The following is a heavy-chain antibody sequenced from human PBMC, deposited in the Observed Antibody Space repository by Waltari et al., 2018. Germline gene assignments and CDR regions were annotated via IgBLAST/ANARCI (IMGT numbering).Heavy chain of an antibody. CDR2: ISGSGGST. J-gene: IGHJ4*02. CDR1: GFPFSSYA. V-gene: IGHV3-23*01. D-gene: IGHD3-10*01. CDR3: AKMAGYYGSGSYPY. Sequence: EVQLLESGGGLVQPGGSLRLSCAASGFPFSSYALSWVRPAPGKGLEWVSAISGSGGSTYYADSVKGRFTISRDNSKNTLYLQMNSLRAEDTAVYYCAKMAGYYGSGSYPYWGQGTLVTVSS.